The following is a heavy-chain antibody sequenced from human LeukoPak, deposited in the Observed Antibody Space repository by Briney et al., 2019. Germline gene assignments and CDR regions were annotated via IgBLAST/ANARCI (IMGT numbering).Heavy chain of an antibody. Sequence: SETLSLTCTVSGGSISSSSYYWGWVRQPPGKGLEWIGSIYYSGSTYYNPSLKSRVTISVDTSKNQFSLKLSSVTAADTAVYYCASSQEGDGYRTYYYYYYYMDVWGKGTTVTVSS. CDR3: ASSQEGDGYRTYYYYYYYMDV. CDR1: GGSISSSSYY. CDR2: IYYSGST. D-gene: IGHD5-24*01. J-gene: IGHJ6*03. V-gene: IGHV4-39*01.